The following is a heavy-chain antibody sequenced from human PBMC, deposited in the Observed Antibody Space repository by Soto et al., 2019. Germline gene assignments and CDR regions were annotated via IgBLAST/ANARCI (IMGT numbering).Heavy chain of an antibody. D-gene: IGHD2-8*02. CDR2: IYYSGST. CDR3: ARDKITGLFDY. V-gene: IGHV4-39*07. J-gene: IGHJ4*02. CDR1: CGSISNISYY. Sequence: SETLSLTCTVACGSISNISYYWGCIRQPPGKGLEWIGSIYYSGSTYYNPSLKSRVTISVDTSKNQFSLKLTSVTAADTAVYYCARDKITGLFDYWGQGTLVTVSS.